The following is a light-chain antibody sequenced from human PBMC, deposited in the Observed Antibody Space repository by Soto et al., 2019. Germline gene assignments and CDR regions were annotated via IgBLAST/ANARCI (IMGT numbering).Light chain of an antibody. V-gene: IGLV2-8*01. CDR1: SSDVGGYKF. J-gene: IGLJ1*01. Sequence: QSVLTQPPSASGSPGQSVTISCTGTSSDVGGYKFVSWYQQHPGKAPKLIIYEVTQRPSGVPDRFSGSKSGNTASLTVSGLQAEDDADYYCSSYAGSNMGVFGTGTKATVL. CDR2: EVT. CDR3: SSYAGSNMGV.